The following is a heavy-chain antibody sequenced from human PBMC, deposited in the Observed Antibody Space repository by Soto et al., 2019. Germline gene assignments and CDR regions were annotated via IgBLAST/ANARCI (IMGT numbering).Heavy chain of an antibody. CDR1: GFTFINYY. D-gene: IGHD3-3*01. V-gene: IGHV1-69*02. Sequence: ASVKVSCKASGFTFINYYMHWVRQAPGQGLEWMGRIIPILGIANYAQKFQGRVTITADKSTSTAYMELSSLRSEDTAVYYCVYDHFDYWGQGTLVTVSS. CDR2: IIPILGIA. CDR3: VYDHFDY. J-gene: IGHJ4*02.